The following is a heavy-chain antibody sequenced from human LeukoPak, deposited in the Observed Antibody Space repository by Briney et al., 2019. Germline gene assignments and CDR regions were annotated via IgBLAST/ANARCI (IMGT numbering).Heavy chain of an antibody. Sequence: SETLSLTCTVSGGSFISGNYYWSWIRQPAGKGLEWIGHTYTSGSTNYNPSLESRVTISVDTSKNQFSLKLSSVTAADTAVYYCARSYSSNWYYALHIWGQGTMVTVSS. J-gene: IGHJ3*02. CDR3: ARSYSSNWYYALHI. D-gene: IGHD6-13*01. CDR2: TYTSGST. CDR1: GGSFISGNYY. V-gene: IGHV4-61*09.